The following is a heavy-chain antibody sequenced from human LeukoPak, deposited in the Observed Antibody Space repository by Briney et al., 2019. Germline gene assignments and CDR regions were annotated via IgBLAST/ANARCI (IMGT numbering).Heavy chain of an antibody. J-gene: IGHJ4*02. Sequence: GGSLRLSCAASGFTFSDYYMSWIRQAPGKGLEWVSYISSSGSTIYYADSVKGRFTISRDNAKNSLYLQMNSLRAEDTAVYYCAKDGRTYYYDSSGYRFDYWGQGTLVTVSS. CDR1: GFTFSDYY. CDR3: AKDGRTYYYDSSGYRFDY. V-gene: IGHV3-11*01. D-gene: IGHD3-22*01. CDR2: ISSSGSTI.